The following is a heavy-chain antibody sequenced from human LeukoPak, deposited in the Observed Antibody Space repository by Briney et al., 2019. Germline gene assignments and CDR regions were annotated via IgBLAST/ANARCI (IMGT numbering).Heavy chain of an antibody. Sequence: ASETLSLTCTVSGGSISSYYWSWIRQPAGKGLEWIRRIYTSGSTNYNPSLKSRVTMSVDTSKNQFSLKLSSVTAADTAVYYCARVGYDFWFDPWGQGTLVTVSS. J-gene: IGHJ5*02. CDR2: IYTSGST. CDR1: GGSISSYY. CDR3: ARVGYDFWFDP. V-gene: IGHV4-4*07. D-gene: IGHD5-12*01.